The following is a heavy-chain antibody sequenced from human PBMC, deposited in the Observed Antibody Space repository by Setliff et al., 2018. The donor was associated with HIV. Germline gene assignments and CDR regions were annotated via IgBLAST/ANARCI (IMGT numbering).Heavy chain of an antibody. V-gene: IGHV4-59*01. CDR3: AKGAGWYGF. CDR2: IHSSGKT. Sequence: SETLSLTCAAYGGSFSGYCWSWLRQPPGKGLEWIAYIHSSGKTNYNPSLKSRVTISVDTSKNQFSLKLSSMTPADTAIYYCAKGAGWYGFWGQGTLVTSPQ. J-gene: IGHJ5*01. D-gene: IGHD6-13*01. CDR1: GGSFSGYC.